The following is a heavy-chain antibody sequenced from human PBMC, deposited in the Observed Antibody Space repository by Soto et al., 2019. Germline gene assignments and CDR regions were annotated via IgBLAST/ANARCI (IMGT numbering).Heavy chain of an antibody. Sequence: QVQLVESGGGLVKPGGSLRLSCAVSGFTFSDYYMTWIRQAPGKGLEWVSYISSSTSHTNYADSVKGRFTISRENDKNSLFLQMNSLRAEDTAVYYCARGRGAAADYFDFWGQGTLVTVSS. CDR1: GFTFSDYY. CDR3: ARGRGAAADYFDF. J-gene: IGHJ4*02. V-gene: IGHV3-11*05. CDR2: ISSSTSHT. D-gene: IGHD6-13*01.